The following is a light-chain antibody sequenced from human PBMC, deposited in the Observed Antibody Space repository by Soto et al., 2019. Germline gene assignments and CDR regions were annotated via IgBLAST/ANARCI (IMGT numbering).Light chain of an antibody. CDR1: QTIDSTY. CDR3: QQYGTLVT. J-gene: IGKJ1*01. V-gene: IGKV3-20*01. Sequence: VLTQSPGTLSLSPGERATPSCRASQTIDSTYLAWYQQKPGQAPRLLIYGASSRATGIPDRFSGSGSGADFTLTISRLEPEDFAVYFCQQYGTLVTFGQGTKV. CDR2: GAS.